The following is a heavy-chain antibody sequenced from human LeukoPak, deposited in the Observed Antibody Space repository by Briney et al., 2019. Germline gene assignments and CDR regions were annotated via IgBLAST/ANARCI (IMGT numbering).Heavy chain of an antibody. V-gene: IGHV1-69*05. CDR2: IIPIFGTA. D-gene: IGHD5-18*01. CDR1: GGTFSSYA. CDR3: ARTMIRKYSYGY. Sequence: SVKVSCKASGGTFSSYAISWVRQAPGQGLEWMGRIIPIFGTANYAQKFQGRVTITTDESTSTAYMELSSLRSEDTAVYYCARTMIRKYSYGYWGQGTLVTVSS. J-gene: IGHJ4*02.